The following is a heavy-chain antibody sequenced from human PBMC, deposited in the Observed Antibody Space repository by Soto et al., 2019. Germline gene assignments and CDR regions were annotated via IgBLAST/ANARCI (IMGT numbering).Heavy chain of an antibody. J-gene: IGHJ2*01. CDR1: GYTFTSYY. CDR3: ARELLPYYYRTLYFDL. V-gene: IGHV1-46*03. CDR2: INPSGGTA. D-gene: IGHD3-22*01. Sequence: ASVRVSCKASGYTFTSYYMHWLQQAPGQGLEWMGIINPSGGTASYAQKFQGRVTMTTDASTSTVYMELSSLRAEDTVVYYCARELLPYYYRTLYFDLWGRGTLVTVSS.